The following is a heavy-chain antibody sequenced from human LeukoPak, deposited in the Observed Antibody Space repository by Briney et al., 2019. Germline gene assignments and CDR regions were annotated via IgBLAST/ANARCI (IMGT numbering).Heavy chain of an antibody. Sequence: SQTLSLTCTVSGGSISSGSYYWSWIRQPAGKGLEWIGRIYTSGSTNYNPSLKSRVTISVDTSKNQFSLKLSSVTAADTAVYYCARGHVVVVVAATCRNWFDPWGQGTLVTVSS. CDR1: GGSISSGSYY. D-gene: IGHD2-15*01. CDR3: ARGHVVVVVAATCRNWFDP. CDR2: IYTSGST. V-gene: IGHV4-61*02. J-gene: IGHJ5*02.